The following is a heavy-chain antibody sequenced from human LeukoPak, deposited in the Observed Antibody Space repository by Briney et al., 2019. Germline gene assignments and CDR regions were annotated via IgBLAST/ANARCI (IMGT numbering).Heavy chain of an antibody. Sequence: SETLSLTCSVSGASISAYHWSWIRQPAGKGLEWIGRIYSSGSTDYNPSLKSRVTMSVDTSKNQFSLNLTSVTAADSAVYYCARARGRLLLIDYWGQGTLVTVSS. CDR3: ARARGRLLLIDY. J-gene: IGHJ4*02. V-gene: IGHV4-4*07. CDR2: IYSSGST. D-gene: IGHD2-15*01. CDR1: GASISAYH.